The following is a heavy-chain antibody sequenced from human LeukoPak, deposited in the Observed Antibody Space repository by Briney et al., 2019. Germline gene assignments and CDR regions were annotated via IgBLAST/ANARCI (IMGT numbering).Heavy chain of an antibody. V-gene: IGHV3-30-3*01. CDR2: TSDDESKK. D-gene: IGHD6-6*01. J-gene: IGHJ4*02. Sequence: GGSLRLSCAASGFTFSRYAMHWVRQAPGKGLEWVAVTSDDESKKYYADSGKGRFTISRDNSKNTLYLQMNSLRAEDTAVYYCARGGIAARPLDYWGQGTLVTVSS. CDR1: GFTFSRYA. CDR3: ARGGIAARPLDY.